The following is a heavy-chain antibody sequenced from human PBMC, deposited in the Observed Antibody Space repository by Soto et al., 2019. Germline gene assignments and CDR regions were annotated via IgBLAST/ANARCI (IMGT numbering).Heavy chain of an antibody. CDR3: ANEPPLLY. CDR2: ISYDGSKK. CDR1: GFTFSSYG. V-gene: IGHV3-30*18. Sequence: GGSLRLSCAASGFTFSSYGMHCVRQAPGRGLEWGAVISYDGSKKYDADSVKGRFTISRDNSKNTLYLQMNSLSAEDTAVYYCANEPPLLYWGQATLVTVSS. J-gene: IGHJ4*02.